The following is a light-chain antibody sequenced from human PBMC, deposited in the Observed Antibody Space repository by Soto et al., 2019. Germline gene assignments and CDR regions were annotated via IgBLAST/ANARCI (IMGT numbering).Light chain of an antibody. CDR2: SAS. Sequence: DIQMTQSPSSLSASVGDRVTITCRASQAIGNDLGWYQQKPGKAPNRLIYSASRLQSGVPSRFSGSGSGTEFPLTIRSLQPEDFATYYCLQHNSFPRAFGAGTKVDIK. J-gene: IGKJ4*01. CDR3: LQHNSFPRA. CDR1: QAIGND. V-gene: IGKV1-17*01.